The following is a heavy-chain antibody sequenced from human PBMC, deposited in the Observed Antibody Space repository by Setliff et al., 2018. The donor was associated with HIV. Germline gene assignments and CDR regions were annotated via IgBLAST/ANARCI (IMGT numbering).Heavy chain of an antibody. CDR3: ARASRWGSIPFDY. V-gene: IGHV4-31*03. J-gene: IGHJ4*02. CDR2: IYNSGGT. CDR1: GGSISTGGYY. D-gene: IGHD2-21*01. Sequence: PSETLSLTCTVSGGSISTGGYYWSWIRQHPGKGLEWIGYIYNSGGTYYNPSLKSRITMSIDTSKNQFSLKLNSVTAADTAVHFCARASRWGSIPFDYWGQGTLVTVS.